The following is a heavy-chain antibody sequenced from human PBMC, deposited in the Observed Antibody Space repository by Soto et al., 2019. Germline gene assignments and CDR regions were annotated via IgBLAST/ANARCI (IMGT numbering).Heavy chain of an antibody. Sequence: ASVKVSCKASGYTFTSYGISWVRQAPGQGLEWMGWISAYNGNTNYAQKLQGRVTMTTDTSTSTAYMELRSLRSDDTAVYYCALRAPNYYDSSGYYPSGMDVWGQGTTVTVSS. CDR3: ALRAPNYYDSSGYYPSGMDV. CDR1: GYTFTSYG. V-gene: IGHV1-18*01. J-gene: IGHJ6*02. D-gene: IGHD3-22*01. CDR2: ISAYNGNT.